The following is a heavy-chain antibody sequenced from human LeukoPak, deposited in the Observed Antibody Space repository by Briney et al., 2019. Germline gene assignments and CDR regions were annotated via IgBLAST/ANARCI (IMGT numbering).Heavy chain of an antibody. Sequence: GSSVKVSCKAPGGTFSSYAISWVRQAPGQGLEWMGGIIPIFGTANYAQKFQGRVTITADESTSTAYMELSSLRSEDTAVYYCATGWLWSGYPQGIVWGQGTLVTVSS. D-gene: IGHD3-3*01. J-gene: IGHJ4*02. CDR2: IIPIFGTA. V-gene: IGHV1-69*01. CDR1: GGTFSSYA. CDR3: ATGWLWSGYPQGIV.